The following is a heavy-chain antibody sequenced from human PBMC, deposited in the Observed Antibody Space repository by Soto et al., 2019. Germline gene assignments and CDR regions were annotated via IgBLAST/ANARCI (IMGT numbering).Heavy chain of an antibody. Sequence: GGSLRLSCAASGSNFHTYSMHWVRQAPDKGLEWVAVISYDGSNKFNADSVKGRFTISRDNSENALYLQMNSLRADDAAMYYCARERGWYASGYYYGMDVWGQGTAVTVSS. D-gene: IGHD6-19*01. V-gene: IGHV3-30*04. J-gene: IGHJ6*02. CDR1: GSNFHTYS. CDR3: ARERGWYASGYYYGMDV. CDR2: ISYDGSNK.